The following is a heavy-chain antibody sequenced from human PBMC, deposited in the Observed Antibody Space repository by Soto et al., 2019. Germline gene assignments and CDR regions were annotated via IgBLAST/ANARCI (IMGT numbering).Heavy chain of an antibody. CDR3: ARGDATKIVVTTYYAMDV. D-gene: IGHD3-9*01. J-gene: IGHJ6*02. CDR2: IIPVFGTA. Sequence: QVQLVQSGAEVKKPGSSVKVSCKASGGSLSNCGISWVRQAPGQGLEWMGGIIPVFGTANYAQKFQGRVTITADESTSIVYMDVTSLRSEDTAVYYCARGDATKIVVTTYYAMDVWGQGTTVTVSS. V-gene: IGHV1-69*12. CDR1: GGSLSNCG.